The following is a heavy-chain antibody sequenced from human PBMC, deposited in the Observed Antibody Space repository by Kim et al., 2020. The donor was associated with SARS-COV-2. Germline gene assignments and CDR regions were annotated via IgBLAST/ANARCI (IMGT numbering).Heavy chain of an antibody. J-gene: IGHJ6*02. V-gene: IGHV1-18*01. CDR3: ARVHRSSTSGYYYYGMDV. CDR1: GYTFTSYG. Sequence: ASVKVSCKASGYTFTSYGISWVRQAPGQGLEWMGWISAYNGNTNYAQKLQGRVTMTTDTSTSTAYMELRSLRSDDTAVYYCARVHRSSTSGYYYYGMDVWGQGTTVTVSS. CDR2: ISAYNGNT. D-gene: IGHD2-2*01.